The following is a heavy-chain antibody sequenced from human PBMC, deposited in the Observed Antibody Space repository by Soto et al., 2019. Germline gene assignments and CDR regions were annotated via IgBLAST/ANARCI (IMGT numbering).Heavy chain of an antibody. Sequence: SVKVSCKASGGTFSSYAISWVRQAPGQGLEWMGGIIPIFGTANYAQKFQGRVTITADESTSTAYMELSSLRSEDTAVYYCARVPKKYCISTSCSSVYYYYGMDVWGQGTTVTVSS. V-gene: IGHV1-69*13. J-gene: IGHJ6*02. CDR2: IIPIFGTA. D-gene: IGHD2-2*01. CDR3: ARVPKKYCISTSCSSVYYYYGMDV. CDR1: GGTFSSYA.